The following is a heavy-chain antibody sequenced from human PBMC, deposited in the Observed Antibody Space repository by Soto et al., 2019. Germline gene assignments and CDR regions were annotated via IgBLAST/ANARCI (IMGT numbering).Heavy chain of an antibody. D-gene: IGHD2-15*01. CDR1: GGTFSRYA. Sequence: ASVAVACNASGGTFSRYAIIWVRQAPGQGLEWMGTINPSGETTSHAQKFQGRVTMARDTSTNTVSMELSSLRSDDTAVYYCVRGDYCSGGRCYSEPMWWDKGTMVTVSS. V-gene: IGHV1-46*01. CDR3: VRGDYCSGGRCYSEPMW. CDR2: INPSGETT. J-gene: IGHJ1*01.